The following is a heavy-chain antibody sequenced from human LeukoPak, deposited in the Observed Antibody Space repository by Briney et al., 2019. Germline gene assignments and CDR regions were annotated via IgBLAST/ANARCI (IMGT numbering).Heavy chain of an antibody. CDR3: ATLCHGYCSSHTYFDS. CDR2: FDPEDGET. V-gene: IGHV1-24*01. CDR1: GYTLTELS. D-gene: IGHD2-2*01. J-gene: IGHJ4*02. Sequence: ASVKVSCKVSGYTLTELSMHWVRQAPGKGLEWMGGFDPEDGETIYAQKFQGRVTMTEDTSTDTAYMELSSLRSEDTAVYYCATLCHGYCSSHTYFDSWGQGTLVTVSS.